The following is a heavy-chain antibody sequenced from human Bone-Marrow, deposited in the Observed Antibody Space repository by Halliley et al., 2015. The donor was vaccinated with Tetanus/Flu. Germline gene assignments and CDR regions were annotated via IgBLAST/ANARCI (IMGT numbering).Heavy chain of an antibody. D-gene: IGHD3-16*01. J-gene: IGHJ4*02. CDR2: GST. Sequence: GSTAYTPPLKSRVSVSVDTSKNQFSLKLTSVTAADTAVYFCARNFWPYDLVWGTFGQWGQGTLVSVSS. V-gene: IGHV4-4*07. CDR3: ARNFWPYDLVWGTFGQ.